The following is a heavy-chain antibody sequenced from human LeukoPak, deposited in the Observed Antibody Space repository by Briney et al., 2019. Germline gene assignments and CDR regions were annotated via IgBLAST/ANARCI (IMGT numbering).Heavy chain of an antibody. CDR1: GFTFRSYA. CDR3: ASNSGSYGGY. D-gene: IGHD1-26*01. CDR2: TSGSGGIT. V-gene: IGHV3-23*01. J-gene: IGHJ4*02. Sequence: GGSLRLSCAASGFTFRSYAMNWVRHAPAKGLEWVSTTSGSGGITDYADSAKGWFTVSRDNSKNTLFMQINSVRAEDTAVYYCASNSGSYGGYWGQRALVTVSS.